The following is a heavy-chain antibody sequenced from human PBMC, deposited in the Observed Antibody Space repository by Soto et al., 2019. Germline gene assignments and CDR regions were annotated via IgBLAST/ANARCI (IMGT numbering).Heavy chain of an antibody. Sequence: ASVEVSCKVSGYTLTELSIHWVRQAPGKGLEWMGGFDPEDGETVYAQKFQGRVTMTEDTSTDTAYMDLRSLRSEDTAVYYCATVAPSSDWLSFDLWGQGSLLTVSS. CDR1: GYTLTELS. CDR2: FDPEDGET. D-gene: IGHD3-9*01. CDR3: ATVAPSSDWLSFDL. J-gene: IGHJ4*02. V-gene: IGHV1-24*01.